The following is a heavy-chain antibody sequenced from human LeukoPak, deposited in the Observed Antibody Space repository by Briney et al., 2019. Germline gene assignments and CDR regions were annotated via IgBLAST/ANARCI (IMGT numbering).Heavy chain of an antibody. D-gene: IGHD3-3*01. CDR3: ARHGRRITIFGVAFDY. Sequence: SETLSVTCTVSGGSISSYYWSWIRQPPGKGLEWIGYIYYSGSTNYNPSLKSRVTISVDTSKNQFSLKLSSVTAADTAVYYCARHGRRITIFGVAFDYWGQGTLVTVSS. J-gene: IGHJ4*02. V-gene: IGHV4-59*08. CDR2: IYYSGST. CDR1: GGSISSYY.